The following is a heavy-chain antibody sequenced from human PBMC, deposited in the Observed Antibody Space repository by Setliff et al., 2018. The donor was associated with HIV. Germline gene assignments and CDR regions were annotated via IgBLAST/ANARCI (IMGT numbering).Heavy chain of an antibody. D-gene: IGHD1-26*01. CDR3: ARARLQGIVTAVGPRDNCLDP. V-gene: IGHV1-18*01. CDR1: GYSFINYG. J-gene: IGHJ5*02. Sequence: GASVKVSCKASGYSFINYGISWVRQAPGQGLEWMGWISAYNGNTDYAPRLLGRVTMTTDTSTSTAYMELRSLSSDGTAVYYCARARLQGIVTAVGPRDNCLDPWGQGTQVTISS. CDR2: ISAYNGNT.